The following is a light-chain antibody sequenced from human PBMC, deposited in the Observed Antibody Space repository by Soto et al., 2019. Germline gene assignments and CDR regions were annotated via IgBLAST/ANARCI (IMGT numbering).Light chain of an antibody. CDR2: AAS. Sequence: DIQMTQSPSTLSGSVGDRVTITCRARPTISSWLAWYQQKPGKAPKLLIYAASSLQSGVPSRFSGSGSGTDFTLTISSLQPEDFATYYCQQTYSTPITLGQGTRLEIK. J-gene: IGKJ5*01. CDR1: PTISSW. CDR3: QQTYSTPIT. V-gene: IGKV1-39*01.